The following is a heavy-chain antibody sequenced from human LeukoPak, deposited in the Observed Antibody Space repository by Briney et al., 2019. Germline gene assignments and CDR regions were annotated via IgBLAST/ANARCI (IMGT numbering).Heavy chain of an antibody. D-gene: IGHD2-8*02. CDR1: GDSISSNNW. CDR2: ISHAGST. CDR3: TRGRGWWSLGY. V-gene: IGHV4-4*02. Sequence: PSETLSLTCTVSGDSISSNNWWNWVRQPPGKGLDWIGEISHAGSTKYNPSLKNRVTISKDDSKNQFSLKLNSVTAADTAAYYCTRGRGWWSLGYWGRGALVTVSS. J-gene: IGHJ4*02.